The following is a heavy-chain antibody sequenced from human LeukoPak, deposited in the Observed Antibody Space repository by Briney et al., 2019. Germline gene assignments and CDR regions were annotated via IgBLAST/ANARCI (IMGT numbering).Heavy chain of an antibody. Sequence: SETLSLTCAVYGGSFSGYYWSWIRQPPGKGLEWIGEINHSGSTNYNPSLKSRVTISVDTSKNQFSLKRSSVTAADTAVYYCASGPYCSSTSCYQNYGMDVWGQGTTVTVSS. CDR2: INHSGST. CDR3: ASGPYCSSTSCYQNYGMDV. D-gene: IGHD2-2*01. V-gene: IGHV4-34*01. CDR1: GGSFSGYY. J-gene: IGHJ6*02.